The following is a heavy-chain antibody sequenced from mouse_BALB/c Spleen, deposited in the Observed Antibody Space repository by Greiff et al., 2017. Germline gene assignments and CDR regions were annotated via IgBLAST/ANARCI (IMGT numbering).Heavy chain of an antibody. CDR3: ARAGYAMDY. Sequence: EVKLQESGGGLVKPGGSLKLSCAASGFTFSDYYMYWVRQTPEKRLEWVATISDGGSYTYYPDSVKGRFTISRDNAKNNLYLQMSSLKSEDTAMYYCARAGYAMDYWGQGTSVTVSS. CDR1: GFTFSDYY. V-gene: IGHV5-4*02. CDR2: ISDGGSYT. J-gene: IGHJ4*01.